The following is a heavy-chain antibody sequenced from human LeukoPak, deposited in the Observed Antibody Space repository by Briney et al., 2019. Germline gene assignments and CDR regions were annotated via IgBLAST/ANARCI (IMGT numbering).Heavy chain of an antibody. CDR3: AAYSSGWSLPLDY. V-gene: IGHV1-46*01. J-gene: IGHJ4*02. Sequence: ASVKVSCKASGYTFTSYYMHWVRQAPGQGLGWMGIINPSGGSTSYAQKFQGRVTMTRDMSTSTVYMELSSLRSEDTAVYYCAAYSSGWSLPLDYWGQGTLVTVSS. CDR1: GYTFTSYY. D-gene: IGHD6-19*01. CDR2: INPSGGST.